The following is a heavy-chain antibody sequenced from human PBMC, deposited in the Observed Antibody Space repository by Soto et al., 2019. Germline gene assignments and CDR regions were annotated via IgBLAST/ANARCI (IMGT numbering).Heavy chain of an antibody. CDR1: GFTVSSNY. D-gene: IGHD5-18*01. CDR3: VRGDDSYGFEAFDY. J-gene: IGHJ4*02. V-gene: IGHV3-53*01. CDR2: IYSGGST. Sequence: EVQLVESGGGLIQPGGSLSLSCAASGFTVSSNYMSWVRQAPGKGLEWVSVIYSGGSTYYADSVKGRFTISRDNSKNTLYLQMNSLRAEDTAVYYCVRGDDSYGFEAFDYWGQGTLVTVSS.